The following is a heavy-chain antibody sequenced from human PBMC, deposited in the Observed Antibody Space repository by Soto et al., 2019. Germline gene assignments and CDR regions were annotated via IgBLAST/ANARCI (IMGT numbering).Heavy chain of an antibody. V-gene: IGHV1-8*01. Sequence: QVQLVQSGAEVKKSGASVKVSCKASGYTFTTFDISWVRQATGQGLEWMGWMNPNTGNTGYEQKFQSRLTMTRNTSIRTAYMELSSLRSEDTAIYYCARNFGGILTGVDLWGRGTLVTVSS. CDR1: GYTFTTFD. J-gene: IGHJ2*01. D-gene: IGHD3-9*01. CDR2: MNPNTGNT. CDR3: ARNFGGILTGVDL.